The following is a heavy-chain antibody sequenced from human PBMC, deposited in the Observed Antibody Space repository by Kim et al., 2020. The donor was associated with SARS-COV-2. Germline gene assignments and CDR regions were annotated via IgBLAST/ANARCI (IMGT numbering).Heavy chain of an antibody. Sequence: SVKVSCKVSGYTFTHRFLHWVRQAPGQELEWMGWITPFNGDTNYAQKFRGRFTITADTSMSSSYMELSGLTSEDTAIYYCSRSNSGYEPLDFWGQGTQV. CDR1: GYTFTHRF. V-gene: IGHV1-45*01. CDR3: SRSNSGYEPLDF. CDR2: ITPFNGDT. D-gene: IGHD5-12*01. J-gene: IGHJ4*02.